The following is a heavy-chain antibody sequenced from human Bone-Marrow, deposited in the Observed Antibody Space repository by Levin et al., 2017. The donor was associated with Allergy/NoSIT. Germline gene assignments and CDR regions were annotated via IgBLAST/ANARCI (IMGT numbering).Heavy chain of an antibody. J-gene: IGHJ4*02. V-gene: IGHV3-30*18. CDR1: GFTFSSYG. D-gene: IGHD1-26*01. CDR3: AKARVMVGATDYYFDY. CDR2: ISYDGSNK. Sequence: LSLTCAASGFTFSSYGMHWVRQAPGKGLEWVAVISYDGSNKYYADSVKGRFTISRDNSKNTLYLQMNSLRAEDTAVYYCAKARVMVGATDYYFDYWGQGTLVTVSS.